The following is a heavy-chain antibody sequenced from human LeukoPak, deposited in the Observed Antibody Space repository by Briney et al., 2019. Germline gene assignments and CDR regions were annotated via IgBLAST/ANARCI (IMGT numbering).Heavy chain of an antibody. Sequence: SETLSLTCTVSGGSISSGGYYWSWIRQHPGKGLEWIGYIYYSGSTNYNPSLKSRVTISVDTSKNQFSLKLSSVTAADTAVYYCASSGPDDAFDIWGQGTMVTVSS. CDR3: ASSGPDDAFDI. V-gene: IGHV4-61*08. J-gene: IGHJ3*02. CDR2: IYYSGST. D-gene: IGHD5-12*01. CDR1: GGSISSGGYY.